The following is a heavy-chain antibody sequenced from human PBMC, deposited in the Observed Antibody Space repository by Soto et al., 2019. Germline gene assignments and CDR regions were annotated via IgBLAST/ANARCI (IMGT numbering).Heavy chain of an antibody. CDR3: AREGQNDILTGYYLDY. J-gene: IGHJ4*02. CDR1: GFTFSSYS. V-gene: IGHV3-21*01. CDR2: ISSSSSYI. Sequence: GGSLRLSCATSGFTFSSYSMNWVRQAPGKGLEWVSSISSSSSYIYYADSVKGRFTISRDNAKNSLYLQMNSLRAEDTAVYYCAREGQNDILTGYYLDYWGQGTLVTVSS. D-gene: IGHD3-9*01.